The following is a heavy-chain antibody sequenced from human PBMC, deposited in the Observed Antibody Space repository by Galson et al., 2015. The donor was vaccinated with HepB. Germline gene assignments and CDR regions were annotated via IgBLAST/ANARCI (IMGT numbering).Heavy chain of an antibody. J-gene: IGHJ6*02. D-gene: IGHD6-6*01. Sequence: SVKVSCKASGYTFTSYYMHWVRQAPGQGLEWMGIINPSGGSTSYAQKFQGRVTMTRDTSTSTVYMELSSLRSEDTVVYYCARGSGVAGQLELYYYYGMDVWGQGTTVTVSS. CDR1: GYTFTSYY. V-gene: IGHV1-46*01. CDR2: INPSGGST. CDR3: ARGSGVAGQLELYYYYGMDV.